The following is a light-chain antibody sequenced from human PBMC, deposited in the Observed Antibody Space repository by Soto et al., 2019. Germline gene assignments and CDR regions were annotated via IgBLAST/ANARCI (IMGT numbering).Light chain of an antibody. J-gene: IGLJ1*01. V-gene: IGLV2-14*03. CDR3: CSYTSSSTPWV. Sequence: QSALTQPVSVSGSPGQSSTISCTGTSSDVGGYNYVSWYQQHPGKAPKLMIYDVSDRPSGVSNRFSASKSGNTASLTISGLQAEDEADYYCCSYTSSSTPWVFGTGTKVTVL. CDR1: SSDVGGYNY. CDR2: DVS.